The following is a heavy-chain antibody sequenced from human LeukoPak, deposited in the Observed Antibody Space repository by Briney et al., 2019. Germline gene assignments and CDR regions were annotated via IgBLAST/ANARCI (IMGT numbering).Heavy chain of an antibody. CDR2: INSDGSST. D-gene: IGHD5/OR15-5a*01. CDR1: GFTFSSYW. CDR3: ARQKYLRGPDVEYFDY. Sequence: GGSLRLSCAASGFTFSSYWMHWVRQAPGKGLVWVSRINSDGSSTSYADSVKGRFTISRDNAKNTLYLQMNSLRAEDTAVYYCARQKYLRGPDVEYFDYWGQGTLVTVSS. J-gene: IGHJ4*02. V-gene: IGHV3-74*01.